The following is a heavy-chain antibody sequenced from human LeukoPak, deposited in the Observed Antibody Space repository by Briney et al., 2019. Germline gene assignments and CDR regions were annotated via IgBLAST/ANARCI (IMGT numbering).Heavy chain of an antibody. CDR1: RGTFTSYG. Sequence: SVKVSCKASRGTFTSYGISWVRQAPGQGLEWMGGIIPIFGTANYAQKFQGRVTITADQSTSTAYMELSSLRSEDTAVYYCARSTVGGITLAYWGQGTLVTVSS. D-gene: IGHD1-26*01. V-gene: IGHV1-69*13. CDR3: ARSTVGGITLAY. J-gene: IGHJ4*02. CDR2: IIPIFGTA.